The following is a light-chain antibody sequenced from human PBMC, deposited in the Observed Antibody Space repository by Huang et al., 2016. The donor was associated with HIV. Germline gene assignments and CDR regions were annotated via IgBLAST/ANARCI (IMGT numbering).Light chain of an antibody. V-gene: IGKV3-15*01. J-gene: IGKJ1*01. CDR2: GAS. CDR1: QSVSSN. Sequence: EILMTQSPATLSVSPGERATLSCRASQSVSSNLAWYQQKPGQAPRLLIYGASTRATGIPARFRGSGSGTDFTLTISSLQSEDFAVYYGQQCNKWRLTFGQGTRVEIK. CDR3: QQCNKWRLT.